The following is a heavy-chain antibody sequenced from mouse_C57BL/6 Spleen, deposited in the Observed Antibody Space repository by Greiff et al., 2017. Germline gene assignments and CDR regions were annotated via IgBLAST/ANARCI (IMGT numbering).Heavy chain of an antibody. D-gene: IGHD2-4*01. J-gene: IGHJ3*01. Sequence: VQLQQSGAELVRPGASVKLSCKASGYNFTSYGISWVKQRTGQGLEWIGEIYPRSGNTYYNEKFKGKATLTADKSASTAYMELRSLTSEDSAVYFCASEGYEYDAAYWGQWTLVTVSA. CDR2: IYPRSGNT. CDR3: ASEGYEYDAAY. V-gene: IGHV1-81*01. CDR1: GYNFTSYG.